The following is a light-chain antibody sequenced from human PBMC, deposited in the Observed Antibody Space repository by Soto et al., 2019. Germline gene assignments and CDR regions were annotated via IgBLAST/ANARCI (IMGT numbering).Light chain of an antibody. CDR3: QQYYRFPWT. J-gene: IGKJ1*01. Sequence: DIQVTQSPSTLSASVGDRVTITCRASQSITNWLAWYQQKPGKAPKLLIYGASSLQVGVPSGFSGSGSGTEFSLTITSLQPDDFGNYYCQQYYRFPWTFGQGTKVDIK. CDR1: QSITNW. CDR2: GAS. V-gene: IGKV1-5*01.